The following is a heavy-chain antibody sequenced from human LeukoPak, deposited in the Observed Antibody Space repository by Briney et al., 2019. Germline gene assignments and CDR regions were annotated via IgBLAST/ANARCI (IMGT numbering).Heavy chain of an antibody. CDR1: GFTFSDYY. D-gene: IGHD1-26*01. Sequence: TGGSLRLSCAASGFTFSDYYMSWIRQAPGKGLEWVSYSSSYGTTKHYADSVRGRFTISRDNTRNSLYLQMNSLRAEDTAVYYCARVSGSSLTHYFDYWGRGTLVTVSS. CDR3: ARVSGSSLTHYFDY. J-gene: IGHJ4*02. CDR2: SSSYGTTK. V-gene: IGHV3-11*04.